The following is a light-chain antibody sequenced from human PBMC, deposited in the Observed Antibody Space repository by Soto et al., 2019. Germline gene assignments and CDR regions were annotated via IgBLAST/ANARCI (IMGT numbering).Light chain of an antibody. CDR1: SSNIGSNY. CDR2: ENN. Sequence: QSVLTQPPSVSAAPGQKVTISCSGSSSNIGSNYVSWYQHLPGTAPKLLIYENNKRPSGIPDRFSGSKSGTSATLGITGLQTRDEADYCCATGDSSLSAFVFVTGSMVTVL. CDR3: ATGDSSLSAFV. J-gene: IGLJ1*01. V-gene: IGLV1-51*02.